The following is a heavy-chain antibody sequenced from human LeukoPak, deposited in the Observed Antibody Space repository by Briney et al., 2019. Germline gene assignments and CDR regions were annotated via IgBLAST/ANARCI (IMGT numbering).Heavy chain of an antibody. Sequence: PSETLSLTCTVSGYSISSGYYWGWIRQPPGKGLEWIGSIYHSGSTYYNPSLKSRVTISVDTSKNQFSLKLSSVTAADTAVYYCARRGGSGRRFDPWGQGTLVTVSS. J-gene: IGHJ5*02. CDR2: IYHSGST. V-gene: IGHV4-38-2*02. CDR3: ARRGGSGRRFDP. CDR1: GYSISSGYY. D-gene: IGHD3-10*01.